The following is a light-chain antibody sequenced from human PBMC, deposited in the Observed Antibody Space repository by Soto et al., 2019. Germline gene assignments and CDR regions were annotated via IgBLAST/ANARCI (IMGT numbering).Light chain of an antibody. CDR3: QQYNSWPT. CDR1: HSISTN. J-gene: IGKJ4*01. Sequence: VMTQSPLSLPVTLGQPASISCRSSHSISTNLAWYQHKRGQSPRLLVYGASTRATGVPARFSGSGSGAEFTLSISSLQSEDFAVYYCQQYNSWPTFGGGTKVEIK. V-gene: IGKV3-15*01. CDR2: GAS.